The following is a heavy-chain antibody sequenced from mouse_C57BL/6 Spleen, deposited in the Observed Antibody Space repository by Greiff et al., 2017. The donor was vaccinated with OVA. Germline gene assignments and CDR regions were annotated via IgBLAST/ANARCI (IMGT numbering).Heavy chain of an antibody. CDR2: ISSGSSTI. CDR3: ARDYYSNYLFDY. Sequence: EVMLVESGGGLVKPGGSLKLSCAASGFTFSDYGMHWVRQAPEKGLEWVAYISSGSSTIYYADTVKGGFTISRDNAKNTLFLQMTSRRSEDTAMYYCARDYYSNYLFDYWGQGTTLTVSS. V-gene: IGHV5-17*01. J-gene: IGHJ2*01. CDR1: GFTFSDYG. D-gene: IGHD2-5*01.